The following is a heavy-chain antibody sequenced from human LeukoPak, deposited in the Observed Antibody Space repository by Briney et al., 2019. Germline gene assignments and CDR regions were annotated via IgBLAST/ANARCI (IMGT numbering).Heavy chain of an antibody. CDR1: GFTFSSYA. CDR2: ISYDGSIK. D-gene: IGHD6-19*01. Sequence: GGSLRLSGAASGFTFSSYAMHWVRQAPGKGLEWVAVISYDGSIKYYADSVKGRFTTSRDNSKNMLYLQMNSLSAEDTAVYYCARGPGYSSGWYVLSVDYWGQGTLVTVSS. CDR3: ARGPGYSSGWYVLSVDY. J-gene: IGHJ4*02. V-gene: IGHV3-30-3*01.